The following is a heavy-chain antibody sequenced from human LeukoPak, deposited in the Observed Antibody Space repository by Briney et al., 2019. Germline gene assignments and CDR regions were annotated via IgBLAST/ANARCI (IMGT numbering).Heavy chain of an antibody. V-gene: IGHV3-48*03. J-gene: IGHJ1*01. CDR1: GFTFSSYE. CDR3: AKEYSSSWPIEEYFQH. CDR2: ISSSGSTI. Sequence: GGSLRLSCAASGFTFSSYEMNWVRQAPGKGLEWVSYISSSGSTIYYADSVKGRFTISRDNSKNTLYLQMNSLRAEDTAVYYCAKEYSSSWPIEEYFQHWGQGTLVTVSS. D-gene: IGHD6-13*01.